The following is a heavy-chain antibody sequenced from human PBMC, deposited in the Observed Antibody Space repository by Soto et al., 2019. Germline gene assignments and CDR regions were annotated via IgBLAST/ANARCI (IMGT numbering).Heavy chain of an antibody. CDR2: IYYSGST. CDR3: ARSGYCSGGSCYSFFAY. Sequence: PSETLSLTCTVSGGSISSSSYYWGWIRQPPGKGLEWIGSIYYSGSTYYNPSLKSRVTISVDTSKNQFSLKLSSVTAADTAVYYCARSGYCSGGSCYSFFAYWGQGTLVTVSS. D-gene: IGHD2-15*01. J-gene: IGHJ4*02. CDR1: GGSISSSSYY. V-gene: IGHV4-39*01.